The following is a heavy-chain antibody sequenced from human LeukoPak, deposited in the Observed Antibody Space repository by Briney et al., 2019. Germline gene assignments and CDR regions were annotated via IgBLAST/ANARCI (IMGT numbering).Heavy chain of an antibody. J-gene: IGHJ4*02. CDR3: ATSSQSYESSGFYPY. CDR2: ISASGST. V-gene: IGHV4-59*01. D-gene: IGHD3-22*01. CDR1: GDSISSYY. Sequence: PSETLSLTCTVSGDSISSYYWNWIRQPPGRGLEWIGYISASGSTNFNPSLKSRLTKSIDMSKNQFSLKLSSVTAADTAVYYCATSSQSYESSGFYPYWDQGTLVTVSS.